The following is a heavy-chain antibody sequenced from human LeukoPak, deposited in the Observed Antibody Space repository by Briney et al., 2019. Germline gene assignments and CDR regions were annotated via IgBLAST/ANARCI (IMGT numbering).Heavy chain of an antibody. J-gene: IGHJ4*02. V-gene: IGHV4-39*01. Sequence: SETLSLTCTVSGDSISSSNSYWGWIRQPPGKGLEWIGSIYYSGNTYYNASLKSQVSISIDTSKNQFSLKLTSVTAADTAVYYCARQTGSGLFILPGGQGTLVTVSS. D-gene: IGHD3/OR15-3a*01. CDR2: IYYSGNT. CDR1: GDSISSSNSY. CDR3: ARQTGSGLFILP.